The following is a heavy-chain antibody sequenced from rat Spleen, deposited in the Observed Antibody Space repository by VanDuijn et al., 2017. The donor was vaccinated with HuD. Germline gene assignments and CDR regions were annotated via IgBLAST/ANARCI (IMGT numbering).Heavy chain of an antibody. CDR3: ARGGYNYGWFAY. CDR2: ISPSGGST. Sequence: EVQLVESGGGLVQPGRSLKLSCAASGFTFSDYYMAWVRQAPTKGLEWVASISPSGGSTYYRDSVKGRFTLSRDNAKNTLYLQMDSLRSEDTATYYCARGGYNYGWFAYWGQGTLVTVSS. D-gene: IGHD1-9*01. J-gene: IGHJ3*01. CDR1: GFTFSDYY. V-gene: IGHV5-19*01.